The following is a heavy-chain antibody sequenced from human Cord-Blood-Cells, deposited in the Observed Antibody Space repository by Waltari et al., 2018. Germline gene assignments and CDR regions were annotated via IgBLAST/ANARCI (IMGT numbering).Heavy chain of an antibody. Sequence: EVQLVESGGGLVKPGGSLRLPCAASGFTFSSYTMNWVRQAPGKGREGVSSISSSSSYIYYADSVKGRFTISRDNAKNSLYLQMNSLRAEDTAVYYCARDSSSSWYYYYYGMDVWGQGTTVTVSS. J-gene: IGHJ6*02. CDR3: ARDSSSSWYYYYYGMDV. CDR1: GFTFSSYT. CDR2: ISSSSSYI. V-gene: IGHV3-21*01. D-gene: IGHD6-13*01.